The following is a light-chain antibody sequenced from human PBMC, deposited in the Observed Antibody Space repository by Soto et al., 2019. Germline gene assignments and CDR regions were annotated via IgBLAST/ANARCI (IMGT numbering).Light chain of an antibody. J-gene: IGKJ2*01. CDR2: LGS. CDR3: MQALQTPPYT. CDR1: HSLLHSNGYNF. V-gene: IGKV2-28*01. Sequence: DIVMTQSPLSLPVTPGEPASISCWSSHSLLHSNGYNFLDWYLQKPGQSPQLLIHLGSNRASGVPDRFSGSGSGTYFTLKISRVEAEDVGVYYCMQALQTPPYTFGQGTKVDIK.